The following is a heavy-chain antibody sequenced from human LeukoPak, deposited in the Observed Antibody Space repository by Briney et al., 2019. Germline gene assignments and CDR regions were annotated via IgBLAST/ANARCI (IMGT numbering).Heavy chain of an antibody. D-gene: IGHD4-23*01. CDR2: IHYSGKT. J-gene: IGHJ2*01. CDR1: SGSISSGAYY. Sequence: SETLSLTCTVSSGSISSGAYYWGWIRQPPGKGLEWIGTIHYSGKTYYNPSLKSRITISIDTSKKQFALKLSSVTAADTAVYYCARDPILSTVVTLPWYFDLWGRGTLVTVSS. CDR3: ARDPILSTVVTLPWYFDL. V-gene: IGHV4-39*06.